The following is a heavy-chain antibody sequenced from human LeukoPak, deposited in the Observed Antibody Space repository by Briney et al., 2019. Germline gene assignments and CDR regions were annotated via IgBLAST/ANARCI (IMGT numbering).Heavy chain of an antibody. Sequence: SETLSLTCAVYGGSFSGYYWSWIRQPPGKGLEWMGEINHSGSTNYNPSVKSRVTISVDTSKDQFSLKLSSVTAADAAVYDCARGRGTTVTPYDYWSEGTLVTVSS. CDR1: GGSFSGYY. J-gene: IGHJ4*02. CDR2: INHSGST. V-gene: IGHV4-34*01. CDR3: ARGRGTTVTPYDY. D-gene: IGHD4-17*01.